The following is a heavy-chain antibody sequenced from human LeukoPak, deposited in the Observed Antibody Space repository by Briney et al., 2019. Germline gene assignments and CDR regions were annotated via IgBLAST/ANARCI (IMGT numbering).Heavy chain of an antibody. Sequence: GGSLRLSCADSGFTFSNAWMSWVRQAPGKGLESVSYISSSGSTIYYADSVKGRFTISRDNAKNSLYLQMNSLRAEDTAVYYCARSAPGSIVVVTADYWGQGTLVTVSS. CDR3: ARSAPGSIVVVTADY. CDR1: GFTFSNAW. J-gene: IGHJ4*02. D-gene: IGHD2-21*02. V-gene: IGHV3-11*04. CDR2: ISSSGSTI.